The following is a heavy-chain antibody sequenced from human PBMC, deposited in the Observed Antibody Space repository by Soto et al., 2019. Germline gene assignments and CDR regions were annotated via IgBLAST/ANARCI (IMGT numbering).Heavy chain of an antibody. J-gene: IGHJ4*02. Sequence: GGSLRLSCAASGFTFSDYWMSWVRQAPGKGLEWVANIKQDGSEKDYVDSLKGRITISRDNGKNSLSLQMNSLRAEDTAVYYCARDGGYSGYQEEDYFDYWGQGTLVTVSS. D-gene: IGHD5-12*01. CDR3: ARDGGYSGYQEEDYFDY. CDR1: GFTFSDYW. V-gene: IGHV3-7*01. CDR2: IKQDGSEK.